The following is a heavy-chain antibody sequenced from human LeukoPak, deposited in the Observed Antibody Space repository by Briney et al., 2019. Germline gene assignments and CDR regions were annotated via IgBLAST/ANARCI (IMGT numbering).Heavy chain of an antibody. CDR3: ARRRAAAGPSAFDI. J-gene: IGHJ3*02. CDR1: GYIFTSYW. CDR2: IYPGDSDT. D-gene: IGHD6-13*01. Sequence: GESLQISCKCSGYIFTSYWIGWVRQLPGKGLEWMGIIYPGDSDTRYSPSFQGQVTISVDKSISTAYLQWSSLKASDNVMYYCARRRAAAGPSAFDIWGQGTMVTVSS. V-gene: IGHV5-51*01.